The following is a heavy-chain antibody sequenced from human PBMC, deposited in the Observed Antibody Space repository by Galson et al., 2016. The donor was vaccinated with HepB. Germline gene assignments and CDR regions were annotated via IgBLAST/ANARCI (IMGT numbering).Heavy chain of an antibody. D-gene: IGHD6-13*01. CDR1: GFTFSRYG. CDR2: IWYDGSNK. J-gene: IGHJ4*02. V-gene: IGHV3-33*01. CDR3: AREMDIAAAAIFDY. Sequence: SLRLSCAASGFTFSRYGMHWDRQAPGKGLEWVALIWYDGSNKYYADSVKGRFTISRDNSKNTLYLQMNSLRAEDTAVFYCAREMDIAAAAIFDYWGQGTLVTVSS.